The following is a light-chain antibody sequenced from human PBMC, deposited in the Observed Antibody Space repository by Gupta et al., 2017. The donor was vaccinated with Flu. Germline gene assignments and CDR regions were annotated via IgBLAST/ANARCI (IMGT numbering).Light chain of an antibody. CDR3: QQRSNWRST. CDR2: DAS. V-gene: IGKV3-11*01. J-gene: IGKJ2*02. Sequence: EIVLTPSPATLSLSPGERATLPCRASQSVSSYLAGYQQKPGQAPRLLIYDASNRATGITARCSGSGSGTDFTLTISSLEPEDVAVYYCQQRSNWRSTFGQGTKLEIK. CDR1: QSVSSY.